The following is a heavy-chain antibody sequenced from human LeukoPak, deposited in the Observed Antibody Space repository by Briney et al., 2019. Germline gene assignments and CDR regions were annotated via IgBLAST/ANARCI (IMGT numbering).Heavy chain of an antibody. CDR1: GFNFSNYY. CDR3: AREYYYGSGSPPPFDY. Sequence: GGSLRLSCVASGFNFSNYYMSWVRQAPGKGLEWVSSISSSSSYIYYADSVKGRFTISRDNAKNSLYLQMNSLRAEDTAVYYCAREYYYGSGSPPPFDYWGQGTLVTVSS. D-gene: IGHD3-10*01. J-gene: IGHJ4*02. V-gene: IGHV3-21*01. CDR2: ISSSSSYI.